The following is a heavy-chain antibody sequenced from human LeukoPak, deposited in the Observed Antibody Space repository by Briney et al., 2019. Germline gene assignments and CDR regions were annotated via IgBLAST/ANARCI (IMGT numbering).Heavy chain of an antibody. V-gene: IGHV3-7*01. Sequence: QPGGSLRLSCAASGFTFSSYWMSWVRQAPGKGLEWVANIKQDGSEKYYVDSVKGPFTISRDNAKNSLYLQMNSLRAEDTAVYYCARDDPGLCFDYWGQGTLVTVSS. CDR2: IKQDGSEK. CDR1: GFTFSSYW. CDR3: ARDDPGLCFDY. J-gene: IGHJ4*02.